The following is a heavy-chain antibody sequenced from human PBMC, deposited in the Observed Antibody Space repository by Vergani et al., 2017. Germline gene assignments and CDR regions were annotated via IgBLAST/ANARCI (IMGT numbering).Heavy chain of an antibody. V-gene: IGHV3-20*04. Sequence: EVQLVESGGGVVRPGGSLRLSCAASGFTFDDYGMSWVRQAPGKGLEWVSGINWNGGGTGYADSVKGRFTISRDNAKNSLYLQMNSLRAEDTALYYCAKARDPNCKGGNCYSYYYGLDLWGQGTTVTVSS. CDR3: AKARDPNCKGGNCYSYYYGLDL. J-gene: IGHJ6*02. CDR2: INWNGGGT. D-gene: IGHD2-21*01. CDR1: GFTFDDYG.